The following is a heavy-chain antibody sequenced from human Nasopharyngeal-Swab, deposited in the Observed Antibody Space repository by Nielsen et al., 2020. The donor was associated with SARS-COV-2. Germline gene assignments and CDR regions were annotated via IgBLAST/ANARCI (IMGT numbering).Heavy chain of an antibody. V-gene: IGHV3-30*03. CDR3: ARNGSLGYSGGWGYGSSPLYNAMDV. J-gene: IGHJ6*02. Sequence: GGSLRLSCAASGFTFSSYGMHWVRQAPGKGLEWVAVISYDGSNKYYADSVKGRFTISRDNAKNSLYLQMNSLRAEDTAVYYCARNGSLGYSGGWGYGSSPLYNAMDVWGQGTTVTVSS. D-gene: IGHD6-19*01. CDR2: ISYDGSNK. CDR1: GFTFSSYG.